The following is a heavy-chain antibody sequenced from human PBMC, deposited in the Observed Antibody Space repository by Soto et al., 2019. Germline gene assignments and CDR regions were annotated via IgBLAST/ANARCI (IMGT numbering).Heavy chain of an antibody. V-gene: IGHV3-30-3*01. D-gene: IGHD3-9*01. J-gene: IGHJ4*02. CDR1: GFTFSSYA. CDR2: ISYDGNNG. Sequence: PGGSLRLSCAASGFTFSSYAMHWVRQAPGKGLEWVAVISYDGNNGYYADSVKGRFTIYRDNSKNTMYLQMNSLRAEDTAVYYCAREDAYYDILTGSLYYFDYWGQGTLVTVSS. CDR3: AREDAYYDILTGSLYYFDY.